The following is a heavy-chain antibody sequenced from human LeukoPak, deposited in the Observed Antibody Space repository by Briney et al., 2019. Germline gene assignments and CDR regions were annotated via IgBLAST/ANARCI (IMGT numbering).Heavy chain of an antibody. CDR3: AREGDWNYGLDY. D-gene: IGHD1-7*01. CDR1: GFTFSSYW. CDR2: IKQDGSEK. V-gene: IGHV3-7*01. Sequence: PGGSLRLSCAAPGFTFSSYWMSWVRQAPGKGLEWVANIKQDGSEKYYVDSVKGRFTISRDNAKNSLYLQMNSLRAEDTAVYYCAREGDWNYGLDYWGQGTLVTVSS. J-gene: IGHJ4*02.